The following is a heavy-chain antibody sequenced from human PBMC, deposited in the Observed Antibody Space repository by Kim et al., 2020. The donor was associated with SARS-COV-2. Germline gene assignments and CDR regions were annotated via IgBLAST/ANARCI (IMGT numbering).Heavy chain of an antibody. CDR1: GFTFSSYA. J-gene: IGHJ4*02. CDR2: IYSGGSST. CDR3: AKDRGGSVWDY. Sequence: GGSLRLSCAASGFTFSSYAMSWVRQAPGKGLEWVSVIYSGGSSTYYADSVKGRFTISRDNSKNTLYLQMNSLRAEDTAVYYCAKDRGGSVWDYWGQGTLVTVSS. D-gene: IGHD3-16*01. V-gene: IGHV3-23*03.